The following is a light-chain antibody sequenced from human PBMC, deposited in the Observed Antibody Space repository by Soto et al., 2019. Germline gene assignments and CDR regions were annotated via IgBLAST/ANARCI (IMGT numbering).Light chain of an antibody. Sequence: QSALTQPRSASASPGQSVTISCTGTRSDVGGYNYVSWYQHHPGSAPKLMIYDVSKRPSGVPDRFSGSKSGNTASLTISGLQAEDEADYYCCSYAGRNGDVFGTGTKLTVL. CDR1: RSDVGGYNY. CDR3: CSYAGRNGDV. V-gene: IGLV2-11*01. J-gene: IGLJ1*01. CDR2: DVS.